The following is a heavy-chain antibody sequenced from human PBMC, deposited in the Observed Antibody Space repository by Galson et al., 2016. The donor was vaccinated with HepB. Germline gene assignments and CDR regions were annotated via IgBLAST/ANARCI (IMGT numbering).Heavy chain of an antibody. Sequence: SLRLSCAASGLTFNIYAMSWVRLAPGKGLEWVSAISSGGTTYYADSVEGRFTISRDNSKNTLSLQMNSLRAEDTAVYYCAKDRDSNWYEKYFQHWGQGTLVTVSS. CDR3: AKDRDSNWYEKYFQH. CDR1: GLTFNIYA. V-gene: IGHV3-23*01. J-gene: IGHJ1*01. D-gene: IGHD6-13*01. CDR2: ISSGGTT.